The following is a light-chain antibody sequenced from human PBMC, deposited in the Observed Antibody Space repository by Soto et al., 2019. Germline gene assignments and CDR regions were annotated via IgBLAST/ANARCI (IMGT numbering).Light chain of an antibody. J-gene: IGKJ1*01. CDR1: QSISSY. CDR2: SAS. CDR3: QQSYSTPT. Sequence: DIQMTQSPSSLSASVGDRVTISCRASQSISSYLNWFQHNPRKAPKLRIYSASSLQIVVPSRFSGSRSGTDFSLTTSSLQPEDFATYYSQQSYSTPTFGQGTKVELK. V-gene: IGKV1-39*01.